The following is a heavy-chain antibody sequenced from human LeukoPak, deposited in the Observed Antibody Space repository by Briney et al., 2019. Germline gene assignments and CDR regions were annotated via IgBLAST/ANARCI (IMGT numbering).Heavy chain of an antibody. CDR3: ARNNYDSSGYYYFDY. V-gene: IGHV3-53*01. D-gene: IGHD3-22*01. CDR2: IYSGGST. J-gene: IGHJ4*02. CDR1: GLTVGSNY. Sequence: GGSLRLSCAASGLTVGSNYMSWVRQAPGKGLEWVSVIYSGGSTYYADSVKGRFTISRDNSKNTLYLQMNSLRAEDTAVYYCARNNYDSSGYYYFDYWGQGTLVTVSS.